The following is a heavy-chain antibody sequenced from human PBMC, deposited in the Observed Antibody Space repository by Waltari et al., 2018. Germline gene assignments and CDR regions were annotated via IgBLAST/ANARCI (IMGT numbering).Heavy chain of an antibody. V-gene: IGHV1-2*06. CDR3: ASNAGITMVQGVRSGFGY. J-gene: IGHJ4*02. CDR1: GYTLPGYY. CDR2: INPNSGGT. Sequence: VQLVQSGAEVKKPGASVQVSCQASGYTLPGYYIQWVRQAPGQGLEWMGRINPNSGGTNYAQKFQGSVTMTRDTSISTAYMELSRLRSDDTAVYYCASNAGITMVQGVRSGFGYWGQGTLVTVSS. D-gene: IGHD3-10*01.